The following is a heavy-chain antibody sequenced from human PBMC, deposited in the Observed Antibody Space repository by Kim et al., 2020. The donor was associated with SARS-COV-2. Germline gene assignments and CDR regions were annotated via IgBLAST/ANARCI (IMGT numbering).Heavy chain of an antibody. CDR3: ARVQAALNPSSPSAAFDI. Sequence: VKGRFTISRDKSKNTLYRQMHSLRAEDTAMYYCARVQAALNPSSPSAAFDIWGQGTTVTVSS. J-gene: IGHJ3*02. D-gene: IGHD6-25*01. V-gene: IGHV3-30*07.